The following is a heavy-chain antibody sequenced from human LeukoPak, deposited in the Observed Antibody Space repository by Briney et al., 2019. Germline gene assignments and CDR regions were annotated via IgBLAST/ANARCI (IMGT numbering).Heavy chain of an antibody. V-gene: IGHV4-38-2*01. CDR1: GFTFSSYA. CDR3: ARGTNYYGSGDY. CDR2: IYYSGST. Sequence: PGGSLRLSCAASGFTFSSYAMSWIRQPPGKGLEWIGSIYYSGSTYYNPSLKSRVTISVDTPKNQFSLKLTSVTAADTAVYYCARGTNYYGSGDYWGQGTLVTVST. J-gene: IGHJ4*02. D-gene: IGHD3-10*01.